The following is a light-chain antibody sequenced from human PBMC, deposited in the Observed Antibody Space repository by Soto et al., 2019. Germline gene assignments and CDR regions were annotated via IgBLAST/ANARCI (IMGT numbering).Light chain of an antibody. J-gene: IGKJ4*01. CDR3: QQYNNWPPERLT. CDR2: GAS. Sequence: EIVMTQSPATLFVSPGERATLSCRASQSVSSNLAWYQQKPGQAPRLLIYGASTRATGIPARFSGSGSGTEFTLTISSLQSEDFAVYYCQQYNNWPPERLTFGGGTKVEIK. V-gene: IGKV3-15*01. CDR1: QSVSSN.